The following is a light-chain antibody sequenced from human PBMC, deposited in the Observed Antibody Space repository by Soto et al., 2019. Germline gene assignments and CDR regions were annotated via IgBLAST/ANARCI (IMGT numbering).Light chain of an antibody. Sequence: EIVLTQSPGTLSLSPGERATLSCRASQSVSSSYLAWYQQKPGQAPRLLIYGASSRATGIPDRFSGSGSGTDFTLTTSRVEPEDFAVYYCEQYGSSPFSFGPGTKVDIK. CDR2: GAS. J-gene: IGKJ3*01. V-gene: IGKV3-20*01. CDR1: QSVSSSY. CDR3: EQYGSSPFS.